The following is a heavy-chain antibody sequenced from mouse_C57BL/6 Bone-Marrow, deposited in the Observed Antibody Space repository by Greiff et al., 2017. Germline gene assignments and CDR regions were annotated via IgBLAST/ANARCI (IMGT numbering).Heavy chain of an antibody. CDR1: GISITTGNYR. Sequence: EVKLMESGPGLVKPSQTVFLTCTVTGISITTGNYRWSWIRQFPGNKLEWIGYIYYSGTITYNPSLTSRTTITRDTPKNQFFLEMNSLTAEDTATYYCARDGDYYGSREVGAMDYWGQGTSVTVSS. J-gene: IGHJ4*01. D-gene: IGHD1-1*01. CDR3: ARDGDYYGSREVGAMDY. V-gene: IGHV3-5*01. CDR2: IYYSGTI.